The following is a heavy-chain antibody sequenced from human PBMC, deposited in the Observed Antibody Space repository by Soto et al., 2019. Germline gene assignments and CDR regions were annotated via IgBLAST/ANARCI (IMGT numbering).Heavy chain of an antibody. CDR1: GFSLSTSGVG. CDR2: IYWDDDK. V-gene: IGHV2-5*02. Sequence: QITLKESDPTLVKPTQTLTLTCTFSGFSLSTSGVGVGWIRQPPGKALEWLALIYWDDDKRYSPSLKSRLTITKDTSKNQVVLTMTNMDPVDTATFYCARIQLHDAFDIWGQGTMVTVSS. CDR3: ARIQLHDAFDI. D-gene: IGHD5-18*01. J-gene: IGHJ3*02.